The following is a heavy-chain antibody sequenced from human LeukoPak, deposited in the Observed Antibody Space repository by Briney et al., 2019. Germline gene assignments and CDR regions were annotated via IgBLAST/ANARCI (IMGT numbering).Heavy chain of an antibody. Sequence: ASVKVSCKASGYTFTRYYIHWVRQAPGQGLEWMGIINPSAGSTSYAQKFQGRVTMTRDMSTSTVYMELSSLRSEDTAVYYCARQVVTAQRGGETERSFDYWGQGTLVTVSS. CDR3: ARQVVTAQRGGETERSFDY. D-gene: IGHD2-21*02. V-gene: IGHV1-46*01. CDR2: INPSAGST. J-gene: IGHJ4*02. CDR1: GYTFTRYY.